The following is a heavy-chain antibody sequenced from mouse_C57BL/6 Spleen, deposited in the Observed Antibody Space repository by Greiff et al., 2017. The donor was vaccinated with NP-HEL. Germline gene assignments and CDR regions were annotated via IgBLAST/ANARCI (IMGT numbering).Heavy chain of an antibody. J-gene: IGHJ2*01. V-gene: IGHV1-52*01. CDR2: IDPSDSET. CDR3: ARTPFATVVAHDLDY. Sequence: QVQLQQPGAELVRPGSSVKLSCKASGYTFTSYWMHWVKQRPIQGLEWIGNIDPSDSETHYNQKFKDKATLTVDKSSSTAYMQLSSLTSEDSAVYSCARTPFATVVAHDLDYWGQGTTLTVAP. CDR1: GYTFTSYW. D-gene: IGHD1-1*01.